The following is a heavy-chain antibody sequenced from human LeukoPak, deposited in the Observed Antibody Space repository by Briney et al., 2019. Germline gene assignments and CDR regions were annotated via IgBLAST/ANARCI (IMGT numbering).Heavy chain of an antibody. CDR1: GGSISSSSYY. D-gene: IGHD3-22*01. V-gene: IGHV4-39*07. J-gene: IGHJ4*02. Sequence: SETLSLTCTVSGGSISSSSYYWGWIRQPPGKGLEWIGSIYYSGSTYYNPSLKSRVTISVDTSKNQFSLKLSSVTAADTAVYYCARGNKRYYYDSQRRGYYFDYWGQGTLVTVSS. CDR3: ARGNKRYYYDSQRRGYYFDY. CDR2: IYYSGST.